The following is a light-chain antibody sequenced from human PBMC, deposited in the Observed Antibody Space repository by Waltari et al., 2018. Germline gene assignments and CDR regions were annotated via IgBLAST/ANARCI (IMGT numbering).Light chain of an antibody. CDR3: SSYTSSSTLV. J-gene: IGLJ2*01. CDR1: SSDVGGYNY. V-gene: IGLV2-14*01. Sequence: SALTQPVSVSGSPGQSSSITCTGTSSDVGGYNYVSWYQQHPGKAPKLIIYEVSNRPSGVSNRFSGSKSGNTASLTISGLQAEDEADYYCSSYTSSSTLVFGGGTKLTVL. CDR2: EVS.